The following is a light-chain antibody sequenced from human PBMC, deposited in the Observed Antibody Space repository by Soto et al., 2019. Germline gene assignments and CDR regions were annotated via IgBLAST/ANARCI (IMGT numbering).Light chain of an antibody. CDR1: QSVSSN. CDR2: GAS. V-gene: IGKV3-15*01. CDR3: QQYNNWPPYT. Sequence: EIVMTQSPATLSVSPGERATLSCRASQSVSSNLAWYQQKPGQAPRLLIYGASTRATGIPARFSGSGSGTEFTHTSRSLQSDAFAVYYRQQYNNWPPYTFGQGTKLEIK. J-gene: IGKJ2*01.